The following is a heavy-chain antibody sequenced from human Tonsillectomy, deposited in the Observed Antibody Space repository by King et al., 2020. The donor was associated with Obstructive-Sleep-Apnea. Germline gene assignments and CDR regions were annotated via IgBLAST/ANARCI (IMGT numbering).Heavy chain of an antibody. CDR2: ISYDGSNK. D-gene: IGHD2-2*01. CDR1: GFTFSNYT. CDR3: ARDRCSSTSCLRPFDY. Sequence: VQLVESGGGVVQPGRSLRLSCAASGFTFSNYTMHWVRQAPGKGLEWVAVISYDGSNKYYADSVNGRFTISRDNSENTLYLQMNSLRTEDTAVYYCARDRCSSTSCLRPFDYWGQGTLVTVSS. V-gene: IGHV3-30-3*01. J-gene: IGHJ4*02.